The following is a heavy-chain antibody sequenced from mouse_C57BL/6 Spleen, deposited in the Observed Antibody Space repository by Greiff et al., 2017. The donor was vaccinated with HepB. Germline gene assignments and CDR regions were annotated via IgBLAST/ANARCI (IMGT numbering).Heavy chain of an antibody. CDR2: IYPGNSDT. V-gene: IGHV1-5*01. J-gene: IGHJ2*01. Sequence: VHVKQSGTVLARPGASVKMSCKTSGYTFTSYWMHWVKQRPGQGLEWIGAIYPGNSDTSYNQKFKGKAKLTAVTSASTAYMELSSLTNEDSAVYYCTRDGLGRGLYYFDYWGQGTTLTVSS. CDR1: GYTFTSYW. CDR3: TRDGLGRGLYYFDY. D-gene: IGHD4-1*01.